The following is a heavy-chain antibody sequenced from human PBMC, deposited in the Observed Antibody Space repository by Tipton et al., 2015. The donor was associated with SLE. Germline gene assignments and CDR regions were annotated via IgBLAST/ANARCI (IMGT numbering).Heavy chain of an antibody. D-gene: IGHD4-17*01. CDR1: GGSISTTTYY. Sequence: TLSLTCTVSGGSISTTTYYWAWIRQSPGKGLEWIASAYYSGSTFYNPSLKSRVSISADTSRNQVSLKLRSVTAADTAVYYCARAHDYGDYEAFDLWGQGTVVTVSS. CDR3: ARAHDYGDYEAFDL. J-gene: IGHJ3*01. V-gene: IGHV4-39*07. CDR2: AYYSGST.